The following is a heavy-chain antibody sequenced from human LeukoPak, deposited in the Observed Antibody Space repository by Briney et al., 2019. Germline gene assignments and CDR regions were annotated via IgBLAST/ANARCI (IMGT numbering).Heavy chain of an antibody. Sequence: SETLSLTCAVYGGSFSGYYWSWIRQPPGKGLEWIGEINHSGSTNYNPSLKSRVTISVDTSKNHFSLKLSSVTAADTAVYYCARGGYRGRSSRSYFDYWGQGTLVTVSS. CDR2: INHSGST. J-gene: IGHJ4*02. CDR1: GGSFSGYY. V-gene: IGHV4-34*01. CDR3: ARGGYRGRSSRSYFDY. D-gene: IGHD6-6*01.